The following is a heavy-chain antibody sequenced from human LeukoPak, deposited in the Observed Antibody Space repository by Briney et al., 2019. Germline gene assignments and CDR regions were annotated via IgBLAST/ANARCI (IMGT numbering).Heavy chain of an antibody. D-gene: IGHD3-16*01. Sequence: ASVKVSCKASGYTFPSYDINWVRQASGQGFEWMGWMNPNSGNTRYAQKFQGRVPMTRNTSISTAYMELSSLRSEDTAVYYCARGKGIMITFGGPPYYMDVWGKGTTVTVSS. CDR2: MNPNSGNT. CDR3: ARGKGIMITFGGPPYYMDV. CDR1: GYTFPSYD. J-gene: IGHJ6*03. V-gene: IGHV1-8*01.